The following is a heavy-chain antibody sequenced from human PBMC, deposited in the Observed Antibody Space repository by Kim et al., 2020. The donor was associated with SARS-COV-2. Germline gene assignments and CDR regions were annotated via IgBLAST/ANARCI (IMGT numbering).Heavy chain of an antibody. CDR3: ARGQGPLTGESMDV. V-gene: IGHV4-39*06. D-gene: IGHD7-27*01. J-gene: IGHJ6*02. Sequence: SPSLTSRVTISVDTSKNQFTLKVRSVTAADTAVEYCARGQGPLTGESMDVWGQGTTVTVSS.